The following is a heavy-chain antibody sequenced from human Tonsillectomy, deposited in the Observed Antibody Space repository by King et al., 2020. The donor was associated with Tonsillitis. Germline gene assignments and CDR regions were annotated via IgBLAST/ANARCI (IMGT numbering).Heavy chain of an antibody. Sequence: QLVQSGAEVKKPGASVKVSCKASGFTFTSYYIHWVRQAPGQGPEWMGIIDPSGGSTSYAQKFQGRFTMTRDTSTSTVYMELSSLRSEDTAVYFCARRISAAFDYWGQGTLVTVSS. D-gene: IGHD6-13*01. J-gene: IGHJ4*02. CDR2: IDPSGGST. CDR1: GFTFTSYY. CDR3: ARRISAAFDY. V-gene: IGHV1-46*03.